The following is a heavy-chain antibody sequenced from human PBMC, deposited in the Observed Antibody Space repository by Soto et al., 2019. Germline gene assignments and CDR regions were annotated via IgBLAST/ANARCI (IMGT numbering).Heavy chain of an antibody. Sequence: GWSLRLSCAASVFTFISYAMSWVRQAPGKGLEWVSAISGSGGSTYYADSVKGRFTISRDNSKNTLYLQMNSLRAEDTAVYYCAKPSISIAAAGNWFDPWGQGTLVTVSS. CDR3: AKPSISIAAAGNWFDP. CDR1: VFTFISYA. D-gene: IGHD6-13*01. V-gene: IGHV3-23*01. CDR2: ISGSGGST. J-gene: IGHJ5*02.